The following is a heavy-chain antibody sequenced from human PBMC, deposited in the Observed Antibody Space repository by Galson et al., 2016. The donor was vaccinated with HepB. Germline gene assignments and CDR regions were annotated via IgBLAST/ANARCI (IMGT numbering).Heavy chain of an antibody. V-gene: IGHV1-69*13. CDR3: AKGRTASGGNGNYYYYGMDV. J-gene: IGHJ6*02. CDR1: GGTFSSYA. CDR2: IIPAFGTI. D-gene: IGHD4-23*01. Sequence: SVKISCKASGGTFSSYAISWVRQVPGQGLKWMGGIIPAFGTINYAQKFQGRVTITADESTSTANMELSSLTSEDKAVYYCAKGRTASGGNGNYYYYGMDVWGRGTTVTVSS.